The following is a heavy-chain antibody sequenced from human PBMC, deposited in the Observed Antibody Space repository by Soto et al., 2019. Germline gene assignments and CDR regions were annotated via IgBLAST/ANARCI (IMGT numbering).Heavy chain of an antibody. Sequence: GGTLRLSCAASGFTFSSYSMNWVRQAPGKGLEWVSSISSSSSYIYYADSVKGRFTISRDNAKNSLYLQMNSLRAEDTAVYYSARNPGAKRTGKYYYYYGMDVWGQGTTVTVSS. V-gene: IGHV3-21*01. D-gene: IGHD1-26*01. CDR2: ISSSSSYI. CDR3: ARNPGAKRTGKYYYYYGMDV. J-gene: IGHJ6*02. CDR1: GFTFSSYS.